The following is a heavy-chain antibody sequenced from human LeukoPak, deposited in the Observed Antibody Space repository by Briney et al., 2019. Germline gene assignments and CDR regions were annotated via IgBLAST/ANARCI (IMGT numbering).Heavy chain of an antibody. Sequence: GGSLRLSCAASGFTFGSYEMNWVRQAPGKGLEWVSVIYSGGSTYYADSVKGRFTISRHNSKDTLYLQMNSLRAEDTAVYYCAREGGSIAAAGWFDPWGQGTLVTVSS. CDR3: AREGGSIAAAGWFDP. CDR2: IYSGGST. V-gene: IGHV3-53*04. J-gene: IGHJ5*02. CDR1: GFTFGSYE. D-gene: IGHD6-13*01.